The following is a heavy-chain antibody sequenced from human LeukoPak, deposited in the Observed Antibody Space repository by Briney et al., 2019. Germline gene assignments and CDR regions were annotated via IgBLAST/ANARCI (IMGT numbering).Heavy chain of an antibody. CDR2: IRSKADNYAT. J-gene: IGHJ4*02. V-gene: IGHV3-73*01. CDR1: GFTFSGSA. CDR3: TRVTTVAASDFDY. Sequence: GGSLTLSCAPSGFTFSGSAIHWVRQASGKGLEWVGRIRSKADNYATEYVASVKGRFRISRDDSKNTTFLQMNSLKTEDTAVYYCTRVTTVAASDFDYWGQGTQVSVSA. D-gene: IGHD6-19*01.